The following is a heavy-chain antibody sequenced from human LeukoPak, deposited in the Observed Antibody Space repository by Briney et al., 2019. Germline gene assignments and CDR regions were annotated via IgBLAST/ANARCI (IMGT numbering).Heavy chain of an antibody. J-gene: IGHJ4*02. Sequence: GSLRLSCAASGFTFSDYSMNWVRQAPGKGLEWISYIGIDSGNTNYADSVKGRFTISGDKAKNSLYLQMNSLRVEDTAVYYCARDYKYAFDNWGQGTLVTVSS. D-gene: IGHD5-24*01. V-gene: IGHV3-48*01. CDR2: IGIDSGNT. CDR1: GFTFSDYS. CDR3: ARDYKYAFDN.